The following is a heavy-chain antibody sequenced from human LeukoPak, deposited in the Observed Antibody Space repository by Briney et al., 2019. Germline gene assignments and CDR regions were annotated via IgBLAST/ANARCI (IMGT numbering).Heavy chain of an antibody. V-gene: IGHV1-2*02. J-gene: IGHJ3*02. Sequence: ASVNVSFMSSVYTFTDYYMHWVRPAPGQGLDWMGWINPNSGGTNYAQKFQGRVTLTRDTSISTAYMELSRLRSDDTAVYYCARRYYYDSSGYLGDAFDIWGQGTMVTVSS. CDR2: INPNSGGT. CDR1: VYTFTDYY. D-gene: IGHD3-22*01. CDR3: ARRYYYDSSGYLGDAFDI.